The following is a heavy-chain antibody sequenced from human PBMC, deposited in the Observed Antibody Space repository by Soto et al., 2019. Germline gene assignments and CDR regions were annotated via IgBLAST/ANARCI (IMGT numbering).Heavy chain of an antibody. V-gene: IGHV2-5*02. D-gene: IGHD1-26*01. CDR1: GFSLSTSGVS. Sequence: QITLKESGPTLVKPTQTLTLTCTFAGFSLSTSGVSVGWIRQPPGKALEWLALIYWDDDKRYSPSLKSRLTITKDTSKNQVVLTMADMDAVDTATYYCAHSALQTGDFDYWGQGTLVTVSS. CDR3: AHSALQTGDFDY. J-gene: IGHJ4*02. CDR2: IYWDDDK.